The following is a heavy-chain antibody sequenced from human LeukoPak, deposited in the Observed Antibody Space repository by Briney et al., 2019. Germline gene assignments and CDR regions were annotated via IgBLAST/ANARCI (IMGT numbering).Heavy chain of an antibody. V-gene: IGHV3-53*01. CDR2: IYSGTST. CDR3: ARRYFDY. CDR1: GFTVNSNY. J-gene: IGHJ4*02. Sequence: GGSLRLSCAVSGFTVNSNYMNWVRQAPGKGLEWVSVIYSGTSTYYADSVQGRFTISRDNAKNTLYLQMDSLRAEDTAVYYCARRYFDYWGQGTLVTVSS.